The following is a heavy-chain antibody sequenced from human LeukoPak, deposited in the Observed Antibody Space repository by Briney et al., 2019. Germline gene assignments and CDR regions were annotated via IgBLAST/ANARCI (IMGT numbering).Heavy chain of an antibody. CDR1: GFTFSSYT. Sequence: GGSLRLSCAASGFTFSSYTMSWARQAPVKGLEWVSAISGSGGSTYYADSVKGRFTISRDNSKNTLYLQMNSLRAEDTAVYYCAKERVYTSSWSCSDNWFDPWGQGTLVTVSS. D-gene: IGHD6-13*01. CDR3: AKERVYTSSWSCSDNWFDP. CDR2: ISGSGGST. V-gene: IGHV3-23*01. J-gene: IGHJ5*02.